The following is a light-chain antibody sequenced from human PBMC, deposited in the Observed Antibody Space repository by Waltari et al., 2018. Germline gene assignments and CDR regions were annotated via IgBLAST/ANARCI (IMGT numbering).Light chain of an antibody. CDR1: QSISSY. Sequence: DIQMTQSPSSLSASVGDRVTITCRASQSISSYLNWYQQKPGKAPKLLIYAASSLQSGVPSRFSGSGSGTEFTLTISSLQPEDFATYYCQQSYSSPPTFGQGTKVGLK. CDR3: QQSYSSPPT. J-gene: IGKJ1*01. V-gene: IGKV1-39*01. CDR2: AAS.